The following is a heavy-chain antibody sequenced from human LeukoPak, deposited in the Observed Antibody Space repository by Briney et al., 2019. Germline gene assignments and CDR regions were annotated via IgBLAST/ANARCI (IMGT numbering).Heavy chain of an antibody. CDR3: ARERETQWLRLIYYYYGMDV. CDR1: GFTFSSYG. CDR2: IWYDGSNK. V-gene: IGHV3-33*01. D-gene: IGHD5-12*01. J-gene: IGHJ6*02. Sequence: GGSLRLSCAASGFTFSSYGMHWVRQAPGKGLEWVAVIWYDGSNKYYADSVKGRFTISRDNSKNTLYLQMTSLRAEDTAVYYCARERETQWLRLIYYYYGMDVWGQGTTVTVSS.